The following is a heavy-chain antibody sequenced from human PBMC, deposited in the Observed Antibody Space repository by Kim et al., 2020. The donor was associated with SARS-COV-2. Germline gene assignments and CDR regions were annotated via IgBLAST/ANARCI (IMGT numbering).Heavy chain of an antibody. D-gene: IGHD6-13*01. CDR3: ARDLPFAMIAAAGPLGWHYYGMDV. CDR1: GYTFTSYY. V-gene: IGHV1-46*01. CDR2: INPSGGST. Sequence: ASVKVSCKASGYTFTSYYMHWVRQAPGQGLEWMGIINPSGGSTSYAQTFQGRVTMTRDTSTCTVYMGLSSLRPEDTAVYYCARDLPFAMIAAAGPLGWHYYGMDVWGQGTTVTVSS. J-gene: IGHJ6*02.